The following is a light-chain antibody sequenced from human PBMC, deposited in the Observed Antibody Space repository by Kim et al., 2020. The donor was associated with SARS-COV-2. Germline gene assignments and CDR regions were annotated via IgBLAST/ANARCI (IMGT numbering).Light chain of an antibody. CDR1: QSVLYSSNNKNY. V-gene: IGKV4-1*01. J-gene: IGKJ4*01. Sequence: DIVMTQSPDSLAVSLGERATINCKSSQSVLYSSNNKNYLAWYQQKPGQPPKLLIYWASTRESGVPDRFSGSGSGTDFTLTISSLQAEDVAVYCCQQYYSTPLTFGGGTELE. CDR3: QQYYSTPLT. CDR2: WAS.